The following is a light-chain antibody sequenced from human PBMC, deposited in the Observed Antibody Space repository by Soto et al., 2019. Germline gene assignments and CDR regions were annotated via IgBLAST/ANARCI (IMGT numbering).Light chain of an antibody. CDR2: DAS. CDR1: QSVSSY. CDR3: QQRSNWPLLT. J-gene: IGKJ4*01. V-gene: IGKV3-11*01. Sequence: EIVLTQSPATLSVSPGERATLSCRASQSVSSYLAWYQQKPGQAPRLLIYDASNRATGIPARFSGSGSGTEFTLPISSLEPEDFAVYYCQQRSNWPLLTFGGGTKVEIK.